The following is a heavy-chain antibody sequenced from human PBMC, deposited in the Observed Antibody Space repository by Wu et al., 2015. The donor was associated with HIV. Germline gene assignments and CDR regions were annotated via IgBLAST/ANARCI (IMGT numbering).Heavy chain of an antibody. Sequence: QVQLVQSGAEVKKPGSSVKVSCKASGGTFSSYAISWVRQAPGQGLEWMGGIIPIFGTAKYAQNIQGRVTITAEKSTSTAYMELSRLTSEDTAVYYCARKGSGSWDYWGQGTLITVSS. D-gene: IGHD3-10*01. V-gene: IGHV1-69*14. CDR2: IIPIFGTA. CDR1: GGTFSSYA. J-gene: IGHJ4*02. CDR3: ARKGSGSWDY.